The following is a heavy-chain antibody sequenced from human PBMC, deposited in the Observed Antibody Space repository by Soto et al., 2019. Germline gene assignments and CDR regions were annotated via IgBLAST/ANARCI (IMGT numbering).Heavy chain of an antibody. D-gene: IGHD5-12*01. Sequence: SETLSLTCTVSGGSISSGGYYWSWIRQHPGKGLEWIGYIYYSGSTYYNPSLKSRVTISVDTSKNQFSLKLSSVTAADTDVYYCARVKGAMATIRGIDYWGQGTLVPVSS. CDR1: GGSISSGGYY. CDR3: ARVKGAMATIRGIDY. CDR2: IYYSGST. V-gene: IGHV4-31*03. J-gene: IGHJ4*02.